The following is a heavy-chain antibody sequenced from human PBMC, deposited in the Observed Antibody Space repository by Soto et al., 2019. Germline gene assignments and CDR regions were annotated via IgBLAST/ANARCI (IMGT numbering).Heavy chain of an antibody. D-gene: IGHD1-1*01. Sequence: EVQLVESGGGLVQPGGSLRLSCAASGFTFSSHWMTWVRQAPGKGLEWVANINEDGSEKYYVDSVKGRFTISRDNAKNSLYLQMNSLRAEDTALFYCARGDNPEYWGQGILVTVSS. J-gene: IGHJ4*02. CDR1: GFTFSSHW. V-gene: IGHV3-7*01. CDR2: INEDGSEK. CDR3: ARGDNPEY.